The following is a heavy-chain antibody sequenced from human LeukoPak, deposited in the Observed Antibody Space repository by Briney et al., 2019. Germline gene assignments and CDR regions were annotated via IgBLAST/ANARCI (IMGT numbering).Heavy chain of an antibody. D-gene: IGHD1-1*01. V-gene: IGHV3-13*01. CDR2: IGTASDT. CDR3: ARGPPRGKYYYMDV. CDR1: GFTFSSFD. J-gene: IGHJ6*03. Sequence: GGSLSLSCAASGFTFSSFDMHWVRQPTGQGLEWVSTIGTASDTYYPGSVEGRFTLSRDNAKNSLYLQMNSLTAGDTAVYYCARGPPRGKYYYMDVWGKGTTVTVSS.